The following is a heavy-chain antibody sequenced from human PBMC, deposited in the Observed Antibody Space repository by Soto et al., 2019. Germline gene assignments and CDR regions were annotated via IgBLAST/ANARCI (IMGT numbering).Heavy chain of an antibody. J-gene: IGHJ6*02. Sequence: ASVKVSCKASGYTFTGYYMHWVRQAPGQGLEWMGWIIPNSGGTNYAQKFQGRVTMTRDTSISTAYMDLSRLRSDDAAVYYCARAHYYYYGIDFWGQGATVTVSS. CDR3: ARAHYYYYGIDF. V-gene: IGHV1-2*02. CDR2: IIPNSGGT. CDR1: GYTFTGYY.